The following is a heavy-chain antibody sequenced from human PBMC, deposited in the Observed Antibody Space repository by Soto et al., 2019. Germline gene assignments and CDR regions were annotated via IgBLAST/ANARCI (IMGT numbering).Heavy chain of an antibody. Sequence: GGSLRLSCAASGFTFSSYAMHWVRQAPGKGLEYVSAISSNGGSTYYANSVKGRFTISRDNSKNTLYLQMGSLRAEDTAVYYCAGTRSGPDAFDIWGQGTMVTVSS. J-gene: IGHJ3*02. CDR1: GFTFSSYA. CDR3: AGTRSGPDAFDI. V-gene: IGHV3-64*01. CDR2: ISSNGGST. D-gene: IGHD1-7*01.